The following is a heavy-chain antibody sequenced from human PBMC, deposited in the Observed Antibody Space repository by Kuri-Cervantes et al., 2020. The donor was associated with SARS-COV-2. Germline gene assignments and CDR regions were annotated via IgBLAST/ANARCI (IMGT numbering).Heavy chain of an antibody. Sequence: GGSLRLSCAASGFRFSDYYMSWIRQAPGKGLEWVSSISSSSSYIYYAGSVKGRFTISRDNAKNSLYLQMNSLRAEDTAVYYCAKLRFLEWLLDYWGQGTLVTFSS. CDR3: AKLRFLEWLLDY. D-gene: IGHD3-3*01. CDR1: GFRFSDYY. CDR2: ISSSSSYI. V-gene: IGHV3-11*03. J-gene: IGHJ4*02.